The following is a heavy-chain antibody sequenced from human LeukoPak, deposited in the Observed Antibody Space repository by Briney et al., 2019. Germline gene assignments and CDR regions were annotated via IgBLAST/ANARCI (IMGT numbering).Heavy chain of an antibody. Sequence: GGSLRLSCAASGFTFSSYWMSWVRQAPGKGLEWVANIKQDGSEKYYVDSVKGRFTISRDNAKNSLYLQMNSLRAEDTAVYYCARDGCSGGICYSFWFDPWGQGTLVTVSS. CDR3: ARDGCSGGICYSFWFDP. D-gene: IGHD2-15*01. CDR2: IKQDGSEK. V-gene: IGHV3-7*01. J-gene: IGHJ5*02. CDR1: GFTFSSYW.